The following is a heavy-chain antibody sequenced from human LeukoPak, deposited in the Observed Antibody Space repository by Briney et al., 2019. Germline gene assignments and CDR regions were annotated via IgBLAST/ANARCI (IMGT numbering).Heavy chain of an antibody. J-gene: IGHJ3*02. CDR2: ISSSSSYI. V-gene: IGHV3-21*01. Sequence: KPGGSLRLSCAASGFTFSSYSMNWVRQAPGKGLEWVSSISSSSSYIYYADSVKGRFTISRDNAKNSLYPQMNSLRAEDTAVYYCAREIHSGSYFDAFDIWGQGTMVTVSS. D-gene: IGHD1-26*01. CDR3: AREIHSGSYFDAFDI. CDR1: GFTFSSYS.